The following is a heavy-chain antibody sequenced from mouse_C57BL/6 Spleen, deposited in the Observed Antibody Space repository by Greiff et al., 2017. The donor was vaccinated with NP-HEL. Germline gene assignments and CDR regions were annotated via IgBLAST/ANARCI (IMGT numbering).Heavy chain of an antibody. V-gene: IGHV5-4*01. CDR1: GFTFSSYA. J-gene: IGHJ2*01. CDR2: ISDGGSYT. D-gene: IGHD4-1*01. Sequence: EVRLVESGGGLVKPGGSLKLSCAASGFTFSSYAMSWVRQTPEKRLEWVATISDGGSYTYYPDNVKGRFTISRDNAKNNLYLQMSHLKSEDTAMYYGARDWDGGDFDYWGQGTTLTVSS. CDR3: ARDWDGGDFDY.